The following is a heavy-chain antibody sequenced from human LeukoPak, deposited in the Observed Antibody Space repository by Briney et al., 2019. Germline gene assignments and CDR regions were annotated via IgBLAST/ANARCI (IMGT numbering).Heavy chain of an antibody. V-gene: IGHV1-18*01. D-gene: IGHD2-2*01. CDR1: GYTFNNYD. Sequence: GASVKVSCKASGYTFNNYDISWVRQAPGQGLEWMGWISGYNGDTNYAQKFQGRLTVTTDTSTSTAYMELRSVTSDDTAMYYCARDTSAPYFRTPWNSDFWGQGTLVAVSS. CDR3: ARDTSAPYFRTPWNSDF. CDR2: ISGYNGDT. J-gene: IGHJ4*02.